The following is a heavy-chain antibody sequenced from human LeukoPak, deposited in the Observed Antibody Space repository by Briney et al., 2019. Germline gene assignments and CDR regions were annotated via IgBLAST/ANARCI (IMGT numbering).Heavy chain of an antibody. Sequence: PSETLSLTCTVSGGSISSSSYYWGWIRQPPGKGLEWIGSIYYSGSTYYNPSLTSRVTISVDTSKNQFSLKLSSVTAADTAVYYCARDPLDYYDSSGYPDYWGQGTLVTVSS. D-gene: IGHD3-22*01. CDR3: ARDPLDYYDSSGYPDY. V-gene: IGHV4-39*07. J-gene: IGHJ4*02. CDR1: GGSISSSSYY. CDR2: IYYSGST.